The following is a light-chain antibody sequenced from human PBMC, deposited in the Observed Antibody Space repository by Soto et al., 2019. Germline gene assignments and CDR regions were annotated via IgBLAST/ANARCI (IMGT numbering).Light chain of an antibody. CDR2: KAS. J-gene: IGKJ1*01. CDR3: QQYNDYSWT. Sequence: DIQMTQSPSTLSASVGDRVTITCRASQSISSWLAWFQQKPGKAPKLLIYKASTLKNGVPSRFSGSGSGTEFTLTISSLQPADFATYYCQQYNDYSWTFGQGTKVKI. V-gene: IGKV1-5*03. CDR1: QSISSW.